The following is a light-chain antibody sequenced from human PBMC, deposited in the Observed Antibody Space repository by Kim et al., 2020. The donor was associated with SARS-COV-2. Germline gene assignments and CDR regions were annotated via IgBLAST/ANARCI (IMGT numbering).Light chain of an antibody. CDR3: QQYNNWWT. CDR1: QSVSSH. J-gene: IGKJ1*01. CDR2: GAS. V-gene: IGKV3-15*01. Sequence: AVSPGEGATRAGRASQSVSSHLAWYQQKPGQAPRLLIYGASARATGIPARFSGSGSGTDFTLTISSLQSEDFAVYFCQQYNNWWTFGQGTKVDIK.